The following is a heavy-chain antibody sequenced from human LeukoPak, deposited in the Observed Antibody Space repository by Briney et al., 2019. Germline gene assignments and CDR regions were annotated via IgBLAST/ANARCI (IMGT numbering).Heavy chain of an antibody. CDR3: VKSAGKDGYRDVFDI. Sequence: GGSLRLSCAASGFTFSNYNINWVRQAPGKGLEWVSTISNTGGSTVYADSATGRFTISRDNSQDMLFLHLYNLRAEDTAIYYCVKSAGKDGYRDVFDIWGQGTMVTVSS. D-gene: IGHD5-24*01. V-gene: IGHV3-23*01. CDR1: GFTFSNYN. J-gene: IGHJ3*02. CDR2: ISNTGGST.